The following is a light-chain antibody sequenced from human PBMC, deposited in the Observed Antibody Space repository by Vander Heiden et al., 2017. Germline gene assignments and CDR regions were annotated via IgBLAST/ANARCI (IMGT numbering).Light chain of an antibody. CDR2: KVS. Sequence: DVVMTQSPLSLPVTLGQPASISCSSTQSLVSSDGDTNLQWFQQRPGQSPRRLIYKVSIRDSAVPDRLSDSGSGTAFTLKIIRVEAADVGVYYCSQGKDWPPTFGQGTKLEIK. V-gene: IGKV2-30*01. CDR1: QSLVSSDGDTN. J-gene: IGKJ2*01. CDR3: SQGKDWPPT.